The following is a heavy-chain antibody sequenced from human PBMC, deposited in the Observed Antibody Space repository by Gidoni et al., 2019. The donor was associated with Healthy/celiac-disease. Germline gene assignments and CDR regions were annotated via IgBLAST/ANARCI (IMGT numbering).Heavy chain of an antibody. V-gene: IGHV3-30-3*01. CDR2: ISYDGSNK. CDR3: ARGTYGDYLHMDV. CDR1: GFTFSSYA. D-gene: IGHD4-17*01. J-gene: IGHJ6*03. Sequence: QVQLVESGGGVVQPGRSLRLSCAASGFTFSSYALHWVRQAPGKGLEWVAVISYDGSNKYYADSVKGRFTISRDNSKNTLFLQMNSLRGEDTAVYYCARGTYGDYLHMDVWGKGTTVTVSS.